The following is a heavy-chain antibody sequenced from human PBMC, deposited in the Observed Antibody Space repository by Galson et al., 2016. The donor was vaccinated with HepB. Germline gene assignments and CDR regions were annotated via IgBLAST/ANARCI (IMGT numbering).Heavy chain of an antibody. CDR1: GGSISSSNW. Sequence: ETLSLTCAVSGGSISSSNWWSWVRQPPGKGLEWIGDIYHSGSTNYNPSLKSRVTISVDKSENQFSLKLSSVTAADTAVYYCARVSVVHYYFDYWGQGTLVTVSS. CDR3: ARVSVVHYYFDY. V-gene: IGHV4-4*02. J-gene: IGHJ4*02. CDR2: IYHSGST. D-gene: IGHD2-21*01.